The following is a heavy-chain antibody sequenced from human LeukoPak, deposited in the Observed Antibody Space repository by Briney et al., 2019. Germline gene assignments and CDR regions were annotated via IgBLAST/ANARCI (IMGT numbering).Heavy chain of an antibody. J-gene: IGHJ4*02. D-gene: IGHD3-22*01. Sequence: PSETLPLTCTVSGDAITGSTYYWGWIRQPPGKGLEWIGSMYYSGKTYYNPSLKSRVTISADTSKNHVSLKLSSVTAADTAVYYCARQYHDSTGYYYFDYWGQGTLVTVSS. V-gene: IGHV4-39*02. CDR2: MYYSGKT. CDR1: GDAITGSTYY. CDR3: ARQYHDSTGYYYFDY.